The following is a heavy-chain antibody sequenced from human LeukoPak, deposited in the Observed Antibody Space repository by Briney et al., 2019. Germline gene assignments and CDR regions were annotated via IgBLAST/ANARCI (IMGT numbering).Heavy chain of an antibody. V-gene: IGHV3-53*01. CDR2: IYSGGST. J-gene: IGHJ4*02. CDR3: ANGYSSTWYNY. CDR1: GFTVSSNY. Sequence: GGSLRLSCAASGFTVSSNYMSWVRQAPGKGLEWVSVIYSGGSTYYADSGKGRFTISRDNSKNTLYLQMNSLRAENTAVYYCANGYSSTWYNYWGQGTLVTVSS. D-gene: IGHD6-13*01.